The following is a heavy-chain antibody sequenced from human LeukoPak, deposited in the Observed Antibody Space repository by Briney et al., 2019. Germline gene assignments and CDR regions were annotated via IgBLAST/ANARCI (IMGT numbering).Heavy chain of an antibody. J-gene: IGHJ4*02. V-gene: IGHV3-30-3*01. CDR2: PSADLNVK. CDR1: GFTFRNYV. Sequence: GGSLRLSCAASGFTFRNYVIHWDRQAPGKGMERVAVPSADLNVKFYADSVKGRFTISRDNSRSTLYLQMNSLRAEDTAVYFFFQAEDGIRDFDRTIDYWGQGTLVTVSS. CDR3: FQAEDGIRDFDRTIDY. D-gene: IGHD3-9*01.